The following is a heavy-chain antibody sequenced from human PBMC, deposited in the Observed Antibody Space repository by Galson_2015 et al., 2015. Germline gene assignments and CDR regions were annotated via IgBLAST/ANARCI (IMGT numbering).Heavy chain of an antibody. D-gene: IGHD3-16*01. V-gene: IGHV3-30*18. Sequence: SLRLSCAASGFTFSNYGMHWVRQAPGKGLEWVAIISYDGNNKYHADSVMGRFTISRDNSENTLYLQMNSLRAEDTAVYYCAKDPSLRGSLDYWGQGTLVTVSS. CDR2: ISYDGNNK. CDR1: GFTFSNYG. J-gene: IGHJ4*02. CDR3: AKDPSLRGSLDY.